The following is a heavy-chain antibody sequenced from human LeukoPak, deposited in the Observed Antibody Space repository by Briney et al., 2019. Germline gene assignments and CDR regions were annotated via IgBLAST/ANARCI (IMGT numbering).Heavy chain of an antibody. V-gene: IGHV3-74*01. Sequence: GGSLRLSCAASGFIFRSNWMHWVRHAPGKGLVWVSRINEDGSTTNHADSVKGRFTISGDNVKNTLYMEMNSLRAEDTAVYYCVRDLGGRSGHWGQGTLVTVSS. CDR2: INEDGSTT. D-gene: IGHD1-26*01. CDR1: GFIFRSNW. CDR3: VRDLGGRSGH. J-gene: IGHJ4*02.